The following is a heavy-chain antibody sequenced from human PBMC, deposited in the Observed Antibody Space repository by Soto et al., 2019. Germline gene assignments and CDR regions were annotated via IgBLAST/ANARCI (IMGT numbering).Heavy chain of an antibody. CDR1: EFTFSSYA. CDR2: ISYDGGHK. Sequence: ESGGGVVHPERSLRLSCSASEFTFSSYAMHWVRQAPGKGLEWVAGISYDGGHKFYGDSVSGRFTISRDSSKTTVFLQMNSLRPEDTAAYYCARVKTDYSNPRGPFFFYGMDVWGPGTTVTVSS. CDR3: ARVKTDYSNPRGPFFFYGMDV. D-gene: IGHD4-4*01. J-gene: IGHJ6*02. V-gene: IGHV3-30-3*01.